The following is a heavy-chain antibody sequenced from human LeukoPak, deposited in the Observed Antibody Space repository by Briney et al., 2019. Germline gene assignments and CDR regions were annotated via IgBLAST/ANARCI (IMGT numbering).Heavy chain of an antibody. Sequence: SETLSLTCTVSGGSISSSSYYWGWIRQPPGKGLEWIGSIYYSGSTYYNPSLKSRVTISVDTSKNQFSLKLSSVTAADTAVYYCARLLLRYYFDYWGQGTLVTVPS. D-gene: IGHD2-21*01. CDR2: IYYSGST. CDR3: ARLLLRYYFDY. CDR1: GGSISSSSYY. V-gene: IGHV4-39*01. J-gene: IGHJ4*02.